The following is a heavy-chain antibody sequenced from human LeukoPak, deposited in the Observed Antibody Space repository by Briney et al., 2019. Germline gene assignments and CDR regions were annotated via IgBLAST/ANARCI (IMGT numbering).Heavy chain of an antibody. Sequence: PGGSLRLSCAASGFTFSSYGMHWVRQAPGKGLEWVAFIRYDGSNKYYADSVKGRFTISRDNSKNTLYLQMNSLKTEDTAVYYCTRALANWGVLYMDVWGKGTTVTVSS. D-gene: IGHD7-27*01. V-gene: IGHV3-30*02. CDR2: IRYDGSNK. CDR3: TRALANWGVLYMDV. J-gene: IGHJ6*03. CDR1: GFTFSSYG.